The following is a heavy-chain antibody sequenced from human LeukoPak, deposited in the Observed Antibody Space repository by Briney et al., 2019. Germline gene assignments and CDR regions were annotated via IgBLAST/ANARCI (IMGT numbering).Heavy chain of an antibody. CDR1: GFTFSSYA. V-gene: IGHV3-11*03. CDR3: ARWVVVPAAMASFWYYYGMDV. Sequence: PGGSLRLSCAASGFTFSSYAMSWVRQAPGKGLEWVSYISSSSSYTNYADSVKGRFTISRDNAKNSLYLQMNSLRAEDTAVYYCARWVVVPAAMASFWYYYGMDVWGQGTTVTVSS. J-gene: IGHJ6*02. D-gene: IGHD2-2*01. CDR2: ISSSSSYT.